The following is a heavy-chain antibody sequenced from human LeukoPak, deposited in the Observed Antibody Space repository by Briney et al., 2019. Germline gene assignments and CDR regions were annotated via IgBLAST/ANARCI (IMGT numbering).Heavy chain of an antibody. CDR3: AWGQLRRAYYDFWSGSDAFDI. J-gene: IGHJ3*02. Sequence: ASVKVSCKASGYTFTSYDINWVRQATGQGLEWMGWMNPNSGNTGYAQKFQGRVTKTRNTSISTAYMELSSLRSEDTAVYYCAWGQLRRAYYDFWSGSDAFDIWGQGTMVTVSS. V-gene: IGHV1-8*01. CDR2: MNPNSGNT. D-gene: IGHD3-3*01. CDR1: GYTFTSYD.